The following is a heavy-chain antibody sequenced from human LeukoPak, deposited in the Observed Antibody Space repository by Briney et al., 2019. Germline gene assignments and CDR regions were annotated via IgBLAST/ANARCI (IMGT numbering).Heavy chain of an antibody. D-gene: IGHD1-26*01. CDR1: GGTFSSYA. CDR3: ARGYGSGGDFDY. V-gene: IGHV1-69*04. J-gene: IGHJ4*02. Sequence: SVKVSCKASGGTFSSYAISWVRQASGQGLEWMGRIIPILGIANYAQKFQGRVTITADKSTSTAYMELSSQRSEDTAVYYCARGYGSGGDFDYWGQGTLVTVSS. CDR2: IIPILGIA.